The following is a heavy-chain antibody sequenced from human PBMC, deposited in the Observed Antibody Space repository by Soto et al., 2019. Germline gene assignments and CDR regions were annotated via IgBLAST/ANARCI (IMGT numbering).Heavy chain of an antibody. V-gene: IGHV3-7*01. CDR2: IKQDGSEK. Sequence: GSLRLSCAASGFTFSSYWMSCVRQAPGKGLEWVANIKQDGSEKYYVDSVKGRFTISRDNAKNSLYLQMNSLRAEDTAVYYCAREIGPHLVLRFLEWLLRPFDYWGQGTLVTVSS. CDR1: GFTFSSYW. CDR3: AREIGPHLVLRFLEWLLRPFDY. J-gene: IGHJ4*02. D-gene: IGHD3-3*01.